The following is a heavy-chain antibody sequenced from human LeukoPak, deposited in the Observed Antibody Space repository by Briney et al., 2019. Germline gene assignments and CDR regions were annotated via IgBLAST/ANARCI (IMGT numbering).Heavy chain of an antibody. D-gene: IGHD1/OR15-1a*01. Sequence: SETLSLTCTVSGDSINSYYWTWIRQYPGRGLEWIGYIYSSGATYYTPSLKSRLDMSVDTSKNQFSLRLSSVTAADSAVYYCARGGEHFEYFEHWGPGTLVTVSS. V-gene: IGHV4-31*03. CDR1: GDSINSYY. CDR3: ARGGEHFEYFEH. J-gene: IGHJ1*01. CDR2: IYSSGAT.